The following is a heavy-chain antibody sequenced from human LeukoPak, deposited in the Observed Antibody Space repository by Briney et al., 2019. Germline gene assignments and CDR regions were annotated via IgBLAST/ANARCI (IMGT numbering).Heavy chain of an antibody. Sequence: GGSLRLSCAASGFTFSNAWMSWVRQAPGKGLEWVGRIKSKADGGTTDYAAPVKGRFTISRDDSKNTLYLQMNSLKTEDTGVYYCAKETYSGYQFGGALDYWGQGTLVTVSS. CDR2: IKSKADGGTT. CDR1: GFTFSNAW. D-gene: IGHD5-12*01. J-gene: IGHJ4*02. V-gene: IGHV3-15*01. CDR3: AKETYSGYQFGGALDY.